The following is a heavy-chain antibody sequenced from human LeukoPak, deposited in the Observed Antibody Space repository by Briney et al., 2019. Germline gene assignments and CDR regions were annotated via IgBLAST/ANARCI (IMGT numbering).Heavy chain of an antibody. D-gene: IGHD3-22*01. CDR1: GYSFTSYW. CDR2: IYPGDSDT. Sequence: GESLKISCKGSGYSFTSYWIGWVRQMPGKGLGWMGIIYPGDSDTRYSPSFQGQVTISADKSISTAYLQWSSLKASDTAMYYCAINYYYDSSGYSREPFDYWGQGTLVTVSS. J-gene: IGHJ4*02. CDR3: AINYYYDSSGYSREPFDY. V-gene: IGHV5-51*01.